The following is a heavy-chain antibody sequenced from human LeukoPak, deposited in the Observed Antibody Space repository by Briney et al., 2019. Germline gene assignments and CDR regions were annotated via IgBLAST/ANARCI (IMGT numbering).Heavy chain of an antibody. CDR3: ARDRGSSGWYEFDY. D-gene: IGHD6-19*01. J-gene: IGHJ4*02. CDR1: GFTSGTYW. CDR2: IKQDGSEK. Sequence: GGSLRLSCAASGFTSGTYWMSWVRQAPGEGLEWVANIKQDGSEKYYVDSVRGRFAISRDNAKNSLYLQMNSLRAEDTAVYYCARDRGSSGWYEFDYWGQGTLVTVSS. V-gene: IGHV3-7*01.